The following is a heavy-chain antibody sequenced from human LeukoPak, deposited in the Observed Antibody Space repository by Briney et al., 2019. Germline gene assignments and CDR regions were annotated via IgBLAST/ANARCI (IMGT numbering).Heavy chain of an antibody. V-gene: IGHV3-30*18. D-gene: IGHD3-16*02. CDR3: ANDGGNIVVEEYY. Sequence: PGGSLRLSCAASGFTFSRCGMHWVRQAPGKGLEWVAVISYDGTNKYYADSVKGRFTISRDNSKNTLYLQMNSLRAEDTAVYYCANDGGNIVVEEYYLGQGTLVTVSS. CDR2: ISYDGTNK. CDR1: GFTFSRCG. J-gene: IGHJ4*02.